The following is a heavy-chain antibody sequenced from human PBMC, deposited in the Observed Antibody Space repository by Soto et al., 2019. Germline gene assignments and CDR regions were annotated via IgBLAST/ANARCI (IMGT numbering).Heavy chain of an antibody. Sequence: QVQLVQSGAEVKNPGASVKVSCKTSGYTFTKYGVGWVRQAPGQGLEWMGWISGSSGNANYAEKVQGRITLTTDTSTSTAYIELRSLRSADTAVYYCARAMAGRGGEYDYWGQGTLVTVTS. J-gene: IGHJ4*02. CDR3: ARAMAGRGGEYDY. CDR1: GYTFTKYG. CDR2: ISGSSGNA. D-gene: IGHD3-16*01. V-gene: IGHV1-18*01.